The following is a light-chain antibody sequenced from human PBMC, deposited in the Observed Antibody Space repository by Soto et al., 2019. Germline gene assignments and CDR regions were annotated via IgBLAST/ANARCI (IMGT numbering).Light chain of an antibody. CDR1: QSVSSSY. J-gene: IGKJ5*01. CDR2: GAS. Sequence: VFTHSPCTLSLSPGERATLSCRASQSVSSSYLAWYQQKPGQAPRLLIYGASSRATGIPDRFSGSGSGTDFTLTISRLEPEDFAVYYCQQYGSSPSITFGQGTRLEIK. CDR3: QQYGSSPSIT. V-gene: IGKV3-20*01.